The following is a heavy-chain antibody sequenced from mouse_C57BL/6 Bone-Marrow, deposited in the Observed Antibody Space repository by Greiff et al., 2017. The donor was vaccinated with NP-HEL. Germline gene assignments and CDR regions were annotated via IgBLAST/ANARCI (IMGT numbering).Heavy chain of an antibody. J-gene: IGHJ4*01. CDR3: ARGYYYGSSPYAMDY. CDR1: GFSLTSYG. V-gene: IGHV2-2*01. D-gene: IGHD1-1*01. Sequence: VQRVESGPGLVQPSQSLSITCTVSGFSLTSYGVHWVRQSPGKGLEWLGVIWSGGSTDYNAAFISRLSISKDNSKSQVFFKMNSLQADDTAIYYCARGYYYGSSPYAMDYWGQGTSVTVSS. CDR2: IWSGGST.